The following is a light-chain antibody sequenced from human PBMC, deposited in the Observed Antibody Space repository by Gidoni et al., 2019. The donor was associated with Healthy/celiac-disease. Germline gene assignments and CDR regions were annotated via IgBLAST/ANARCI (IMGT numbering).Light chain of an antibody. CDR3: QQSYSTPPT. Sequence: DIQRTQSPSSLSASVGDRVTITFRASQSISSYLNWYQQKPGKAPKLLIYAASSLQSGVPSRFSGSGSGTDFTLTISSLQPEDFATYYCQQSYSTPPTFGQGTKVEIK. CDR1: QSISSY. V-gene: IGKV1-39*01. J-gene: IGKJ1*01. CDR2: AAS.